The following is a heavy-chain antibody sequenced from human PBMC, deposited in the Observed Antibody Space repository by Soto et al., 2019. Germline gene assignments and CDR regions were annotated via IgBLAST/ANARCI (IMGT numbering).Heavy chain of an antibody. Sequence: PSETLSLTCTVSGGSISSSSYYWGWIRQPPGKGLEWIGSIYYSGSTNYNPSLKSRVTISVDTSKNQFSLKLSSVTAADTAVYYCARGGFVDTAMGPFDYWGQGTLVTVSS. J-gene: IGHJ4*02. CDR1: GGSISSSSYY. D-gene: IGHD5-18*01. CDR3: ARGGFVDTAMGPFDY. CDR2: IYYSGST. V-gene: IGHV4-39*07.